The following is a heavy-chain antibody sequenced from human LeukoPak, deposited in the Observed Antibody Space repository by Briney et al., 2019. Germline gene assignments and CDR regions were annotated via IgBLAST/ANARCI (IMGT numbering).Heavy chain of an antibody. J-gene: IGHJ6*02. CDR3: ARDRGYGMDV. V-gene: IGHV4-59*01. CDR1: GGSISSYY. Sequence: SETLSLTCSVSGGSISSYYWSWIRQPPGKGLEWIGYIYYSGSTNYNPSLKSRVTISVDTSKNQFSLKLSSVTAADTAVYYCARDRGYGMDVWGQGTTVTVSS. CDR2: IYYSGST.